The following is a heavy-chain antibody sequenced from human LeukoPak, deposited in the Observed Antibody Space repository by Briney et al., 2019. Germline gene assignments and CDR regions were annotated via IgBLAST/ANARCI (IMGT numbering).Heavy chain of an antibody. Sequence: GGSLRLSCAASGFTFSSYAMSWVRQAPGKGLEWVSAISGSGGSTYYADSVKGRFTISRDNSKNTLYLQMNSLRAEDTAVYYCAKDASCSGGSCYDHFDYWGQGTLVTVSS. V-gene: IGHV3-23*01. CDR1: GFTFSSYA. CDR3: AKDASCSGGSCYDHFDY. CDR2: ISGSGGST. J-gene: IGHJ4*02. D-gene: IGHD2-15*01.